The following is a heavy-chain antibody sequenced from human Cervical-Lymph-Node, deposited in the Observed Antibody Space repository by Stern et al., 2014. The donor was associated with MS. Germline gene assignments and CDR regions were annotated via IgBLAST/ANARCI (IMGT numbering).Heavy chain of an antibody. CDR3: ARGVEAGVDY. Sequence: VQLVESGAEVKKPGASVKGSCKTSGYTFTSLDINWVRQSTGQGLEWMGWLSPTTGITGYAQKFQGRITMTSNTSISTVYMELSSLESEDTAIYYCARGVEAGVDYWGRGTLVTVSS. D-gene: IGHD6-13*01. J-gene: IGHJ4*02. V-gene: IGHV1-8*01. CDR2: LSPTTGIT. CDR1: GYTFTSLD.